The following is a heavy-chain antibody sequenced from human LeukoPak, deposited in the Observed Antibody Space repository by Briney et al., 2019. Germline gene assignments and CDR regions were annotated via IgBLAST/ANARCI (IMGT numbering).Heavy chain of an antibody. CDR3: ARMGAIAGASANPDH. Sequence: SETLSLTCNLSGGSISGHYWSWIRQPPGKGLEWIGYIYYSGTTSYKPSLRSRVTMSVDTSKNQFSLRLNSVTAADTAVYYCARMGAIAGASANPDHWGQGTLVTVSS. D-gene: IGHD4/OR15-4a*01. V-gene: IGHV4-59*11. CDR1: GGSISGHY. J-gene: IGHJ4*02. CDR2: IYYSGTT.